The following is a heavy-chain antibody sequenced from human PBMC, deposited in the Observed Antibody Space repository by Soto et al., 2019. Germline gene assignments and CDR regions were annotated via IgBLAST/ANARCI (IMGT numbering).Heavy chain of an antibody. J-gene: IGHJ4*02. CDR1: GGSISIFY. Sequence: SETLSLTSAVSGGSISIFYWSWVRQPPGKGLEWIGYIYYTGSSNYNPSLKSRVTISVDTSKNQFSLKLSSVTAADTAVYYCARAVTTVTAFDSWGQGSLVTAPQ. CDR2: IYYTGSS. V-gene: IGHV4-59*01. D-gene: IGHD4-17*01. CDR3: ARAVTTVTAFDS.